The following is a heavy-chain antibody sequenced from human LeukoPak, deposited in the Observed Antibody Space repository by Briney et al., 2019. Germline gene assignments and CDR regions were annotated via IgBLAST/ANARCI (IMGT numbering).Heavy chain of an antibody. V-gene: IGHV3-21*01. J-gene: IGHJ3*02. CDR1: GFTLSSYS. CDR2: ISSSSSYI. D-gene: IGHD2-2*02. Sequence: GGSLRLSCAASGFTLSSYSMNWVRQAPGKGLEWVSSISSSSSYIYYADSVKGRFTISRDNAKNSLHLQMNSLRAEDTAVYYCAREYCSSTSCYNDAFDIWGQGTMVTVSS. CDR3: AREYCSSTSCYNDAFDI.